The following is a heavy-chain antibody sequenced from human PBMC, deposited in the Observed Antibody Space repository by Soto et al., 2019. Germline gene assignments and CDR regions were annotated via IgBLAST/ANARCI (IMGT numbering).Heavy chain of an antibody. J-gene: IGHJ4*02. D-gene: IGHD6-6*01. CDR2: ISYDGSNK. CDR3: ARTPRLLDS. Sequence: PGGSLRLSCAASGFIFSSYAMHWVRQAPGKGLEWVAVISYDGSNKYYADSVKGRFTISRDNSKNTLYLQMNSLRAEDTAVYYCARTPRLLDSWGQGTLVTVSS. CDR1: GFIFSSYA. V-gene: IGHV3-30-3*01.